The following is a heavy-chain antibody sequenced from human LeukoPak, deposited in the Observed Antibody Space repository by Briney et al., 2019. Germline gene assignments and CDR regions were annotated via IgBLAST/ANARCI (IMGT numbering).Heavy chain of an antibody. V-gene: IGHV4-34*01. CDR2: LNPSGAT. J-gene: IGHJ4*02. D-gene: IGHD3-16*02. CDR1: AGSFSGYY. Sequence: SETLSLTCAVYAGSFSGYYWSWIRQPPGKGLEWIGALNPSGATNYNPSLKSRVTITLDWSKNQFSLKLTSVTAEDTAMYYCARISFGGFIVAQDYWGQGTLVIVSS. CDR3: ARISFGGFIVAQDY.